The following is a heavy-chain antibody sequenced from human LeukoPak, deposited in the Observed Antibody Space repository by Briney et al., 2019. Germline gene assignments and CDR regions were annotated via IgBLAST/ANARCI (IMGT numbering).Heavy chain of an antibody. CDR1: GFTFSNFL. V-gene: IGHV3-23*01. CDR3: ATHYYDSSGYYSPDY. J-gene: IGHJ4*02. Sequence: GGSLRLSCAASGFTFSNFLMTWVRQAPGKGPEWVSAISGSGGDTYYADSVKGRFTISRDNSKNTLYLQMNSLRPEDTAVYYCATHYYDSSGYYSPDYWGQGTLVTVSS. D-gene: IGHD3-22*01. CDR2: ISGSGGDT.